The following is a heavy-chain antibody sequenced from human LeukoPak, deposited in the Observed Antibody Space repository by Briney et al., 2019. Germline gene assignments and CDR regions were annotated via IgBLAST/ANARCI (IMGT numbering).Heavy chain of an antibody. J-gene: IGHJ5*02. CDR3: ARHSRRAPGTPNCSNP. D-gene: IGHD1-14*01. Sequence: SETLSLTCAVSGGSTRSDSYYWGWIRQPPGKGLEWIGSIYYSGNTYYTPSLKSRVTISVDTSRNQFSLNLRFVTAADTAVYYCARHSRRAPGTPNCSNPWGQGTLFTVPS. CDR2: IYYSGNT. CDR1: GGSTRSDSYY. V-gene: IGHV4-39*01.